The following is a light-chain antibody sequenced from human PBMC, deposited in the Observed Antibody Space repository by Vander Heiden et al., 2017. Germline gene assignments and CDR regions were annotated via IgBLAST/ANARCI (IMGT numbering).Light chain of an antibody. J-gene: IGLJ1*01. V-gene: IGLV1-40*01. CDR3: QSYDSSLSRV. Sequence: QSVLTPPPAVSVAPGQRVTISCTGSSSNSGACYDVHWYQQRPGTAPKLLIYGNSNRPSGVPDRFSGSKSGTSASLAITGLQAEDEADYYCQSYDSSLSRVFGTGTKVTVL. CDR1: SSNSGACYD. CDR2: GNS.